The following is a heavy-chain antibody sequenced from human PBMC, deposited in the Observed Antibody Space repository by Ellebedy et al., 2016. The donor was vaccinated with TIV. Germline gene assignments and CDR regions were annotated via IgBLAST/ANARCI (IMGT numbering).Heavy chain of an antibody. CDR2: ISGSAFNI. CDR1: GLSFSDYY. CDR3: ITDLDRSPY. Sequence: GGSLRLSXAASGLSFSDYYMSWIRQAPGKGLEWVSYISGSAFNIKYAAYVEGRFTIARDNAKKSLYLEMNSLRTEDTAVYYCITDLDRSPYWGQGTLVTVSS. V-gene: IGHV3-11*01. J-gene: IGHJ4*02.